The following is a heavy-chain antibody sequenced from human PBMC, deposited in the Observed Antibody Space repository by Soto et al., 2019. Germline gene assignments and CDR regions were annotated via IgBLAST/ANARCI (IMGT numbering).Heavy chain of an antibody. CDR1: GFTFGDYA. Sequence: PGGSLRLSCTASGFTFGDYAMSWVRQAPGKGLEWVGFIRSKAYGGTTEYAASVKGRFTISRDDSKSIAYLQMNSLKTEDTAVYYCNLGYCSSTSCPNYYYYGMDVWGQGTTVTVSS. D-gene: IGHD2-2*01. V-gene: IGHV3-49*04. CDR2: IRSKAYGGTT. J-gene: IGHJ6*02. CDR3: NLGYCSSTSCPNYYYYGMDV.